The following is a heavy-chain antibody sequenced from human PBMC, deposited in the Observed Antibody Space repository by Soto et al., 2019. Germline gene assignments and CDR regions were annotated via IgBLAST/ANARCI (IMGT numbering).Heavy chain of an antibody. CDR2: IFYDVSKI. V-gene: IGHV3-30*18. CDR3: AKDLPGPYDY. CDR1: GFRLRSSG. Sequence: FLRLLCAACGFRLRSSGMNCARQAPGKGLEWVADIFYDVSKIHYADSVKGRFTISRENSKNTVHLQMNRLRTADTAVDYGAKDLPGPYDYWAQG. D-gene: IGHD7-27*01. J-gene: IGHJ4*02.